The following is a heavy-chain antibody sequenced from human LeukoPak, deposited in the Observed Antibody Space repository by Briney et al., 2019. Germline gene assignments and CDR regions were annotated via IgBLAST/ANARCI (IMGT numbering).Heavy chain of an antibody. CDR2: IYYSGNT. CDR3: ARVAGLLLRYYYMDV. J-gene: IGHJ6*03. Sequence: SETLSLTCTVSGGSTRNSDYYWGWIRQPPGKGLEWIGSIYYSGNTYYNPSLKSRVTISVDTSKNQFSLKMSSVTAADTAVYFCARVAGLLLRYYYMDVWGKGTTVTVSS. D-gene: IGHD2-21*01. V-gene: IGHV4-39*07. CDR1: GGSTRNSDYY.